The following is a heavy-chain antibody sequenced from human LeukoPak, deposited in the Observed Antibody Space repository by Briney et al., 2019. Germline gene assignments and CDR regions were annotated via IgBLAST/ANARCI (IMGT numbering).Heavy chain of an antibody. J-gene: IGHJ4*02. D-gene: IGHD3-3*01. CDR1: GYTFTSYS. Sequence: ASVKVSCKASGYTFTSYSMQWVRQAPGQGLEWMGIINPSGDSTSYTQKLQGRLTMTRDTSTNTVYMELSSLRAEDTAVYYCASGRFSYFDYWGQGTLVTVSS. V-gene: IGHV1-46*01. CDR3: ASGRFSYFDY. CDR2: INPSGDST.